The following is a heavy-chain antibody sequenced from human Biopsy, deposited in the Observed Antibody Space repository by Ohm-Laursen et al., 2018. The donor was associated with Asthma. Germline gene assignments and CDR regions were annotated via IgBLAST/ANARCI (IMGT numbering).Heavy chain of an antibody. J-gene: IGHJ4*02. CDR1: GFSFSNFA. Sequence: SLRLSCSASGFSFSNFAIYWVRQAPGKGLEWVSVIYSGGTSHTADSVRGRFTISRDFSKNTLHLQMHSLRVEDTAVYYCARGDSSGWSHYYFDYWGQGTLVTVSS. CDR2: IYSGGTS. CDR3: ARGDSSGWSHYYFDY. V-gene: IGHV3-53*01. D-gene: IGHD6-19*01.